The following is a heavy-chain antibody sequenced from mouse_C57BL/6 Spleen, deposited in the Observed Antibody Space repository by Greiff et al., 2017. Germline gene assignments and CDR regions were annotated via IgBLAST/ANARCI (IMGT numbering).Heavy chain of an antibody. CDR2: IYPRSGNT. J-gene: IGHJ2*01. CDR3: ARSGDGYPFDY. V-gene: IGHV1-81*01. D-gene: IGHD2-3*01. CDR1: GYTFTSYG. Sequence: QVHVKQSGAELARPGASVKLSCKASGYTFTSYGISWVKQRTGQGLEWIGEIYPRSGNTYYNEKFKGKATLTADKSSSTAYMELRSLTSEDSAVYFCARSGDGYPFDYWGQGTTLTVSS.